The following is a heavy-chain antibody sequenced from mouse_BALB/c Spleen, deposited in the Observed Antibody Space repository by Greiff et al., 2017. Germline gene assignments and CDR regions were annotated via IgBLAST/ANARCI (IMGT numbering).Heavy chain of an antibody. D-gene: IGHD1-1*01. CDR1: GFSLTSYG. Sequence: VQLVESGPGLVAPSQSLSITCTVSGFSLTSYGVHWVRQPPGKGLEWLGVIWAGGSTNYNSALMSRLSISKDNSKSQVFLKMNSLQTDDTAMYYCARIYYYGSSYYFDYWGQGTTLTVSS. J-gene: IGHJ2*01. CDR2: IWAGGST. V-gene: IGHV2-9*02. CDR3: ARIYYYGSSYYFDY.